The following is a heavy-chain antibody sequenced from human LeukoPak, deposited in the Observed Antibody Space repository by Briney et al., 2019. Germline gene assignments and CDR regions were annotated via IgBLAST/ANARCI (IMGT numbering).Heavy chain of an antibody. D-gene: IGHD1-26*01. CDR3: ASDKGGTYSRHFDY. J-gene: IGHJ4*02. Sequence: TSESLSLTCSVSGVSISSYYWNWIRQPAGKGLEWIGRIYSSGSTNYNPSLKSRVTMSIDTSMNQFSLKLTSVTAADTALYYCASDKGGTYSRHFDYWGQGALVTVSS. V-gene: IGHV4-4*07. CDR2: IYSSGST. CDR1: GVSISSYY.